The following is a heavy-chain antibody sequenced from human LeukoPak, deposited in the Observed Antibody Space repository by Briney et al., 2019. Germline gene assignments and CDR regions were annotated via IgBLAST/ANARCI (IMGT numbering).Heavy chain of an antibody. CDR2: IYTSGST. J-gene: IGHJ4*02. V-gene: IGHV4-4*07. CDR3: ARDDYYDSSGYWYY. CDR1: GRSISSYY. Sequence: SETLSLTCTVSGRSISSYYWRWIRQPAGQGLEWIGRIYTSGSTNYNPSLKSRVTMSVDTSKNQFSLKLSSVTAADTAVYYCARDDYYDSSGYWYYWGQGTLVTVSS. D-gene: IGHD3-22*01.